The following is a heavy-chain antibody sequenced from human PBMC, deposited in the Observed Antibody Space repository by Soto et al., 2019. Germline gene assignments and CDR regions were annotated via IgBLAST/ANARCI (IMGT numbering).Heavy chain of an antibody. CDR3: ARVHSSGWYMLEY. Sequence: RASVKVSCKASGYTFTGYYMHWVRQAPGQGPEWMGWINPNSGGTNYAQKFQGRVTMTRDTSISTAYMELSRLRSDDTAVYYCARVHSSGWYMLEYWGQGTLVTVSS. J-gene: IGHJ4*02. V-gene: IGHV1-2*02. CDR1: GYTFTGYY. D-gene: IGHD6-19*01. CDR2: INPNSGGT.